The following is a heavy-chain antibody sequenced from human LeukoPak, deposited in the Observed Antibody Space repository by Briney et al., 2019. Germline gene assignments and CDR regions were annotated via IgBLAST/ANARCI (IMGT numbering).Heavy chain of an antibody. CDR2: ISGSGGST. Sequence: GGSLRLSCAASGFTFSSYAMSWVRQAPGKGLEWVSAISGSGGSTYYADSVKGRFTISRDNSKNTLYLQMNSLRAEDTAVYYCAKGSGASYGSGEYYFDYWGQGTLVTVSS. D-gene: IGHD3-10*01. V-gene: IGHV3-23*01. CDR1: GFTFSSYA. CDR3: AKGSGASYGSGEYYFDY. J-gene: IGHJ4*02.